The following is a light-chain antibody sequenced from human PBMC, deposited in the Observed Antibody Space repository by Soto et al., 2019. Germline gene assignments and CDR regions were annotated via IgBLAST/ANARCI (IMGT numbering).Light chain of an antibody. CDR2: GAS. J-gene: IGKJ1*01. V-gene: IGKV3-20*01. Sequence: EIVLTQSPGTLSLSPGESATLSCRASQSVSNNYLAWYQQKPGQAPRLLIYGASNRATGIPDRFSGSGSGTDFTLTIRRLEPEDFAVYYCQQYGSSGTXGQGTKVDIK. CDR3: QQYGSSGT. CDR1: QSVSNNY.